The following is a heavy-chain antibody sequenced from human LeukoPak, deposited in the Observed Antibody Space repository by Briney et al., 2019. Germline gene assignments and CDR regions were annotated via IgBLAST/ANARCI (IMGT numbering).Heavy chain of an antibody. CDR2: MNPNSGNT. CDR3: ATLPYGSGSYGPPREDY. Sequence: GASVKVSCKASGYTFISYDINWVRQATGQGLEWMGWMNPNSGNTGYAQKFQGRVTMTRNTSISTAYMELSSLRSEDTAVYYCATLPYGSGSYGPPREDYWGQGTLVTVSS. V-gene: IGHV1-8*02. J-gene: IGHJ4*02. CDR1: GYTFISYD. D-gene: IGHD3-10*01.